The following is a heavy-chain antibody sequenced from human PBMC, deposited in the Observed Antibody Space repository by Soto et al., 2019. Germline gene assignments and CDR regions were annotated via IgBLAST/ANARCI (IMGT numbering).Heavy chain of an antibody. D-gene: IGHD3-3*01. CDR3: ATGMVLRFLEWLDAFDI. CDR1: GYTLTELS. Sequence: ASVKVSCKVSGYTLTELSMHWVRRAPGKGLEWMGGFDPEDGETIYAQKFQGRVTMTEDTSTDTAYMELSSLRSEDTAVYYCATGMVLRFLEWLDAFDIWGQGTMVTVSS. CDR2: FDPEDGET. V-gene: IGHV1-24*01. J-gene: IGHJ3*02.